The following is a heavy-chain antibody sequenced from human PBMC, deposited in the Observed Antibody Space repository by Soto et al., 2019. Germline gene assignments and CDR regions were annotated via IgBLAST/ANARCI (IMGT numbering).Heavy chain of an antibody. CDR1: GDSISSGNHY. J-gene: IGHJ5*01. CDR2: IFYSGTA. V-gene: IGHV4-30-4*08. Sequence: SETLSLTCTVSGDSISSGNHYWSWLRQPPGKGREWIGYIFYSGTAYYNPSLKRRLTISVDTSKNQFSLKFSSVTAADTAVYYCARRDYGTADFDSWGQGSLVTVSS. D-gene: IGHD1-1*01. CDR3: ARRDYGTADFDS.